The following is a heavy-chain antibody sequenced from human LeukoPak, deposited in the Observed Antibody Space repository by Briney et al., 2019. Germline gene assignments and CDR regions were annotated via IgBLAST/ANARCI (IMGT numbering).Heavy chain of an antibody. CDR2: ISAYNGNT. Sequence: ASVKVSCKASGYTFTSYGISWVRQAPGQGLEWMGWISAYNGNTNYAQKLQGRVTMTKDPSTSPAYMELRSLRSDDTAVYYCARGTHDFWSGYSLFDYWGQGTLVTVSS. D-gene: IGHD3-3*01. CDR1: GYTFTSYG. CDR3: ARGTHDFWSGYSLFDY. V-gene: IGHV1-18*01. J-gene: IGHJ4*02.